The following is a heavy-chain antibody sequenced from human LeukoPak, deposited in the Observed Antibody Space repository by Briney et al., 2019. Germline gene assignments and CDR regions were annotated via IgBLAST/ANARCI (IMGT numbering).Heavy chain of an antibody. CDR1: GYSIGSGYY. D-gene: IGHD4-17*01. CDR3: ARADYGRNLGGFDP. V-gene: IGHV4-38-2*01. J-gene: IGHJ5*02. CDR2: VYHSGRT. Sequence: PSETLSLTCVVSGYSIGSGYYWGWIRQPPGQGLEWIGSVYHSGRTYDNSSLKSRVTISVDTSKNQFSLKLRPVTAADTAVYYCARADYGRNLGGFDPWGQGTLVIVSS.